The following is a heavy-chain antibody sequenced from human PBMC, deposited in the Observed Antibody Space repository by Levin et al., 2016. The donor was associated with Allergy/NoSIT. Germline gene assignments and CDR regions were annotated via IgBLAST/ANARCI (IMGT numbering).Heavy chain of an antibody. CDR3: ARDGGSYDLDY. D-gene: IGHD1-26*01. J-gene: IGHJ4*02. V-gene: IGHV4-59*01. Sequence: RQAPGKGLEWIGYIYYSESTSYNPSLKSRVTFSIDTSKNQFSLKLRSVTAADTAVYYCARDGGSYDLDYWGQGTLVTVSS. CDR2: IYYSEST.